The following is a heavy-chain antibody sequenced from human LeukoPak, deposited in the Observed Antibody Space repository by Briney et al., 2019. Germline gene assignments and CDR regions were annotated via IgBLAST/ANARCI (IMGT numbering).Heavy chain of an antibody. CDR1: GFTFDTHW. J-gene: IGHJ6*02. Sequence: GGSLRLSCAASGFTFDTHWFYWVRQAPGKGLEWVAVIWYDGSNKYYADSVKGRFTISRDNSKNTLYLQMNSLRAEDTAVYYCARKGSGWFHYYYYYGMDVWGQGTTVTVSS. V-gene: IGHV3-33*08. CDR3: ARKGSGWFHYYYYYGMDV. D-gene: IGHD6-19*01. CDR2: IWYDGSNK.